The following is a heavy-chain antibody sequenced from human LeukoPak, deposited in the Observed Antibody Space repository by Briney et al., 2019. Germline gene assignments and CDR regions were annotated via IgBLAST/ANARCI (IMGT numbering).Heavy chain of an antibody. Sequence: ASVKVSRKASGYTFTDYHMHWVRQAPGQGLEWMGWINPKSGDTNYAQKFQGRVTVSRDTSITTAFMEVRRLRSDDTALYYCARGSRDESFQHWGQGTLVTVPS. CDR3: ARGSRDESFQH. J-gene: IGHJ1*01. CDR1: GYTFTDYH. CDR2: INPKSGDT. V-gene: IGHV1-2*02.